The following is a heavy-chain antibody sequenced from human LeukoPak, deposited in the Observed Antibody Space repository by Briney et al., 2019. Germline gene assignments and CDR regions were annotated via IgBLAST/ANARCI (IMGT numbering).Heavy chain of an antibody. Sequence: GGSLRLSCAASGFTFSSYSMNWVRQAPGKGLEWVAVIWYDGSNKYYADSVKGRFTISRDNSKNTLYLQMNSLRAEDTAVYYCAKDAGRSGSYYNPSIPDYWGQGTLVTVSS. CDR1: GFTFSSYS. V-gene: IGHV3-33*06. CDR2: IWYDGSNK. J-gene: IGHJ4*02. CDR3: AKDAGRSGSYYNPSIPDY. D-gene: IGHD3-10*01.